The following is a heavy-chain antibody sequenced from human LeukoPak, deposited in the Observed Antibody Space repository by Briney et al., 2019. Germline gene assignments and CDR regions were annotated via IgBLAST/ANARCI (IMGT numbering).Heavy chain of an antibody. V-gene: IGHV1-2*02. CDR2: INPSGGGT. Sequence: ASVKVSCKASGYTFTSYYIHWVRQAHGQGQEGMGWINPSGGGTNSAQNFPGRVTMTRDTSITPAYIELSRLRSDYTSVYYCAVWVPYSSSWYGGFAPGGQGTLVTVS. CDR1: GYTFTSYY. D-gene: IGHD6-13*01. CDR3: AVWVPYSSSWYGGFAP. J-gene: IGHJ5*02.